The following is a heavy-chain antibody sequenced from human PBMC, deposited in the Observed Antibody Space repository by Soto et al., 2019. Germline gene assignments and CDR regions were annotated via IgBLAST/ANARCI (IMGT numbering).Heavy chain of an antibody. CDR2: IYYSGST. J-gene: IGHJ6*02. D-gene: IGHD3-10*01. Sequence: QVQLQESGPGLVKPSETLSLTCTVSGGSISSYYWSWIRQPPGKGLELFGYIYYSGSTNYNPSLKSRVTISVDTSKNQFSLKLSSVTAADTAVYYCARGDPLLWFGEKVYYGMDVWGQGTTVTVSS. CDR1: GGSISSYY. V-gene: IGHV4-59*01. CDR3: ARGDPLLWFGEKVYYGMDV.